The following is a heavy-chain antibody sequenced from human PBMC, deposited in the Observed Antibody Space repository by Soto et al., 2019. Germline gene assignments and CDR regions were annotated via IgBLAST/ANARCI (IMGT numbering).Heavy chain of an antibody. CDR1: GFTFSSYA. J-gene: IGHJ4*02. CDR3: AKAGGYSYGYPYYFDY. D-gene: IGHD5-18*01. CDR2: ISGSGGST. Sequence: GGSLRLSCAASGFTFSSYAMSWVRQAPGKGLEWVSAISGSGGSTYYADSVKGRFTISRDNSKNTLYLQMNSLRAEDTAVYYCAKAGGYSYGYPYYFDYWGQGTLVTVSS. V-gene: IGHV3-23*01.